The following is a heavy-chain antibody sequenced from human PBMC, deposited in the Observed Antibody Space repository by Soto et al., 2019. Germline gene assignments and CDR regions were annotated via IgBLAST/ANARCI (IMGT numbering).Heavy chain of an antibody. Sequence: QVQLVESGGGVVQPGRSLRLSCAASGFTFSSYAMHWVRQAPGKGLEWVAVISTDGRDKYHADSVKGRFTISRHNSKNTLFLQMNSLRPEDTAVYYCAKDHDLAAAGYYFDYRGQGTLVTVSS. J-gene: IGHJ4*02. CDR1: GFTFSSYA. D-gene: IGHD6-13*01. CDR3: AKDHDLAAAGYYFDY. CDR2: ISTDGRDK. V-gene: IGHV3-30*01.